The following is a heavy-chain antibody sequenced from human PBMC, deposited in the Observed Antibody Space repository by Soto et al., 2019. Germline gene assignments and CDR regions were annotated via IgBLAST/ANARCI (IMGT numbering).Heavy chain of an antibody. J-gene: IGHJ6*02. CDR3: ARRLSGPKEEYNAYYFYGLDV. CDR2: IDPSDSQT. V-gene: IGHV5-10-1*01. D-gene: IGHD1-1*01. Sequence: PGESLKISCKGSGYSFAGYWITWVRQKPGKGLEWMGRIDPSDSQTYYSPSFRGHVTISADRSINTAYLHWNSLKASDTAIYYCARRLSGPKEEYNAYYFYGLDVWGQGTTVTVSS. CDR1: GYSFAGYW.